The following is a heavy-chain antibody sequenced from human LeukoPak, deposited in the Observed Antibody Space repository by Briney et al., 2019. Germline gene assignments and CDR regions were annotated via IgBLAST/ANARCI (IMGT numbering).Heavy chain of an antibody. CDR3: ARGQAAAGTGYYYYGMDV. Sequence: ASVKVSCKASGYTFTSYGTSWVRQAPGQGLECMGWISAYNGNTNYAQKLQGRVTMTTDTSTSTAYMELRSLRSDDTPVYYCARGQAAAGTGYYYYGMDVWGQGTTVTVSS. CDR2: ISAYNGNT. CDR1: GYTFTSYG. V-gene: IGHV1-18*01. D-gene: IGHD6-13*01. J-gene: IGHJ6*02.